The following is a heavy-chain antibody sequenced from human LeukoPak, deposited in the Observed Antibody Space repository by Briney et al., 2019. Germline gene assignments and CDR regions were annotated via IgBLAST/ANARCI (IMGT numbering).Heavy chain of an antibody. CDR2: IYSSGST. CDR1: GGSISSYY. D-gene: IGHD6-13*01. J-gene: IGHJ5*02. Sequence: SETLSLTCTVSGGSISSYYWSWIRQSPGKGLEWIGYIYSSGSTNYNPSLKSRATISVDTSKNQFSLRLTSVTAADTAVYYCARRPAADGLNWFDPWGQGTLVTVSS. CDR3: ARRPAADGLNWFDP. V-gene: IGHV4-59*08.